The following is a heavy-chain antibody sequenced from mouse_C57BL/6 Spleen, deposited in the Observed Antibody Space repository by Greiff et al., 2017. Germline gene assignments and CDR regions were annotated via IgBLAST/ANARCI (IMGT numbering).Heavy chain of an antibody. J-gene: IGHJ4*01. CDR1: GYSITSGYY. V-gene: IGHV3-6*01. Sequence: VQLKESGPGLVKPSQSLSLTCSVTGYSITSGYYWNWIRQFPGNKLEWMGYIRYDGSNNYNPSLKNRISITRDTSKNQFFLKLNSVTTEDTATYYCARGDYDGKYYAMDYWGQGTSVTVSS. D-gene: IGHD2-4*01. CDR3: ARGDYDGKYYAMDY. CDR2: IRYDGSN.